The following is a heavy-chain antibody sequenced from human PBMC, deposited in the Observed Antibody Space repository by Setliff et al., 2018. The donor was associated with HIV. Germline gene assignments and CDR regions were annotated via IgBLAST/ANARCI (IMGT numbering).Heavy chain of an antibody. V-gene: IGHV4-61*02. CDR1: GGSISSGSYY. Sequence: SETLSLTCTVSGGSISSGSYYWSWIRQPAGKGLEWIGRIYTSGSTNYNPSLKSRVTISVDTSKNQFSLKLTSVTAADTAVYYCARFSTSSGGTFDYWGQGTLVTVSS. J-gene: IGHJ4*02. D-gene: IGHD6-6*01. CDR3: ARFSTSSGGTFDY. CDR2: IYTSGST.